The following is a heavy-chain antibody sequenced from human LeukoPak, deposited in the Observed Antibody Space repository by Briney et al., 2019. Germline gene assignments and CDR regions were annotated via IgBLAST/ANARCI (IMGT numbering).Heavy chain of an antibody. Sequence: GASVKVSCKASGYTFTSYGISWVRQAPGQGLEWMGWISAYNGNKNYVQRFQGRVTMTTDTSTSTAYMELTSLRSDDTAMYYCTRDFGVDTTMIFFDYWGQGTLVTVSS. V-gene: IGHV1-18*01. CDR3: TRDFGVDTTMIFFDY. D-gene: IGHD5-18*01. CDR2: ISAYNGNK. CDR1: GYTFTSYG. J-gene: IGHJ4*02.